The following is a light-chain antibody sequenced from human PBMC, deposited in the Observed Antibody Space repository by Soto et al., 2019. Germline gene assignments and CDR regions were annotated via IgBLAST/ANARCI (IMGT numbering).Light chain of an antibody. Sequence: EIVLTQSPGTLSWSPGERTTLSCRASQSVSSSYLACYQQKPGQAPSLLIYDTSSRATGLPDRFSGSGSGTDFTLTISRMEPEDFAVYCCQQYGSSAHTFGGGTKVEIK. CDR2: DTS. CDR3: QQYGSSAHT. J-gene: IGKJ4*01. V-gene: IGKV3-20*01. CDR1: QSVSSSY.